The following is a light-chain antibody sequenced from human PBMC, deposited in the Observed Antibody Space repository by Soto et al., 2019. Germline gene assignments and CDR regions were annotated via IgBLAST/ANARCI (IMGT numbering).Light chain of an antibody. CDR1: QRISTH. CDR3: QQSYSTPRT. V-gene: IGKV1-39*01. J-gene: IGKJ1*01. Sequence: DIQMTQSPSSLSASVGERVTMTCRASQRISTHLNWYQQKPGKAPNLLIYAAFNLQSGLPSRFSGSGSGTDFTLTISSLQPEDFATYYCQQSYSTPRTLGQGTKVDI. CDR2: AAF.